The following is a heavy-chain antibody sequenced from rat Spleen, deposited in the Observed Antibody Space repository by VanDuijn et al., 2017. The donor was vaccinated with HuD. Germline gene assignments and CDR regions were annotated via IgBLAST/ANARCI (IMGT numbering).Heavy chain of an antibody. CDR3: ARKAIRGFDY. CDR1: GYTITSGY. J-gene: IGHJ2*01. CDR2: ISYSGTT. V-gene: IGHV3-4*01. Sequence: EIQLQESGPGLVKPSQSLSLTCSVTGYTITSGYDWSWIRKFPGNKMESMGYISYSGTTNYNPSLKSRVSITRDTSKNQFFLQLNSVITEDTATYYCARKAIRGFDYWGQGVMVTVSS. D-gene: IGHD4-3*01.